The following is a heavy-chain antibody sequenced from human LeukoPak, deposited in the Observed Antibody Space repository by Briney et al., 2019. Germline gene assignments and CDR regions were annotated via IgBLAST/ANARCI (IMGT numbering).Heavy chain of an antibody. CDR2: ISSSGCTI. V-gene: IGHV3-48*03. Sequence: GGTLRLSCAVSGFTFCSYEMNWVRQAPGKGLEGVSYISSSGCTIYYAESVKGRFTISKDNAKNSLHLQMNSLRAEDTAVYYCARDGNYGERYYYYYGMDVWGKGTTVTVSS. CDR3: ARDGNYGERYYYYYGMDV. D-gene: IGHD4/OR15-4a*01. J-gene: IGHJ6*04. CDR1: GFTFCSYE.